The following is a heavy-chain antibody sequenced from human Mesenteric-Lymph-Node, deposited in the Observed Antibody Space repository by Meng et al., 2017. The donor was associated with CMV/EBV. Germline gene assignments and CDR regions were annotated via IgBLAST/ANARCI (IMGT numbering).Heavy chain of an antibody. CDR2: IYSGGSST. Sequence: GESLKISCAASGFTFSSYAMSWVRQAPGKGLEWVSVIYSGGSSTYYAGSVKGRFTISRDNAKNSMYLQMNSLRGEDTAVYYCARVCIRKNWSSDYWGQGTLVTVSS. CDR3: ARVCIRKNWSSDY. J-gene: IGHJ4*02. CDR1: GFTFSSYA. V-gene: IGHV3-23*03. D-gene: IGHD2-8*01.